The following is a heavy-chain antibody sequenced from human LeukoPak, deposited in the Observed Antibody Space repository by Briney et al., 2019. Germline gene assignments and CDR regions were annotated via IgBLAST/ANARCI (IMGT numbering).Heavy chain of an antibody. CDR2: IKQDGSEK. Sequence: GGSLRLSCAASGFTFSSYWMSWVRQAPGKGLEWVANIKQDGSEKYYVDSVKGRFTISRDNAKNSLYLQMNSLRAEDTALYYCAQDRAYIQFYFWGQGTLVTVSS. J-gene: IGHJ4*02. D-gene: IGHD5-18*01. CDR3: AQDRAYIQFYF. CDR1: GFTFSSYW. V-gene: IGHV3-7*03.